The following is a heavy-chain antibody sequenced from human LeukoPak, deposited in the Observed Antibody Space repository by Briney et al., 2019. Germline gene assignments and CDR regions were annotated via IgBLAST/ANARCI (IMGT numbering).Heavy chain of an antibody. CDR1: GGSISSYCYN. V-gene: IGHV4-61*02. J-gene: IGHJ4*02. Sequence: SETLSLTCTVSGGSISSYCYNWICIPQGAGKELEWIVRLYTSGSTNHNPSLQGRITISLDTSKSQFSLKLISVTAADTAVYVCAGERTDTSMDYWGQGTLVTVSS. D-gene: IGHD5-18*01. CDR2: LYTSGST. CDR3: AGERTDTSMDY.